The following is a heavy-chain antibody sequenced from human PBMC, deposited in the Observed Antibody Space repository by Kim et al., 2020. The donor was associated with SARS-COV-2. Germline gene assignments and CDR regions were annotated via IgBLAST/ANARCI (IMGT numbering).Heavy chain of an antibody. CDR1: GGSFSGYY. D-gene: IGHD6-6*01. J-gene: IGHJ4*02. Sequence: SETLSLTCAVYGGSFSGYYWSWIRQPPGKGLEWIGEINHSGSTNYNPSLKSRVTISVDTSKNQFSLKLSSVTAADTAVYYCARGKYSSPVDYWGQGTLVT. CDR2: INHSGST. V-gene: IGHV4-34*01. CDR3: ARGKYSSPVDY.